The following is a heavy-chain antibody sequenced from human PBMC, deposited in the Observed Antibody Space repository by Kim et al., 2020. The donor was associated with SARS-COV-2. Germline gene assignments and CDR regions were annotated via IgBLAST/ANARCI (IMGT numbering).Heavy chain of an antibody. J-gene: IGHJ6*02. CDR3: ARDNNYRVDV. V-gene: IGHV3-7*01. Sequence: SEKYYVDSGKDRATISRDNAKNSLYLQMHSLRGEDTAVDYCARDNNYRVDVWGQGTTVTV. CDR2: SEK.